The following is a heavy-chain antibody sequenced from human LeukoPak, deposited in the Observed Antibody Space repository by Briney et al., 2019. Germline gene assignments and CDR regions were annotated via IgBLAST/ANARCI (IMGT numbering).Heavy chain of an antibody. D-gene: IGHD3-10*01. J-gene: IGHJ4*02. CDR1: GGSLSSYY. Sequence: SETLSLTCTVSGGSLSSYYGSWIRQPAGKGLEWIGRIYTSGSTNYNPSLKSRVTMSVDTSKNQFSLKLSSVTAADTAVYYCARDVHYYGSGSYFGYWGRGTLVTVSS. CDR2: IYTSGST. CDR3: ARDVHYYGSGSYFGY. V-gene: IGHV4-4*07.